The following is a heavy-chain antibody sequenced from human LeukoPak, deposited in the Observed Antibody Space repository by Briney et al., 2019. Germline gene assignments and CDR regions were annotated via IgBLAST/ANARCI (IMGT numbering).Heavy chain of an antibody. D-gene: IGHD2-15*01. J-gene: IGHJ4*02. CDR3: ARDRGGPRDY. CDR2: ISSSGSTI. CDR1: GFTFSSYS. Sequence: GGSLRLSCAASGFTFSSYSMNWVRHALGGGLEWVSYISSSGSTIYYADSVKGRFTISRDNAKNSLYLQMSSVRAEDTGLYYSARDRGGPRDYWGQRTLVAVP. V-gene: IGHV3-48*01.